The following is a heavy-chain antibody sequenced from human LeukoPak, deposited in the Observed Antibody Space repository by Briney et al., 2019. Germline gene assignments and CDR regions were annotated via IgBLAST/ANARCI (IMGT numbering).Heavy chain of an antibody. CDR1: GFTFYSYS. Sequence: GGSLRLSCAASGFTFYSYSMNWVRQAPGKGLEWVSSITSSSSHIFYADSVKGRFTISRDNAKSSLYLQMNSLRAEDTAVYYCVRGSSGTAVRGISWAWFDPWGQGTLVTVSS. V-gene: IGHV3-21*04. J-gene: IGHJ5*02. CDR3: VRGSSGTAVRGISWAWFDP. D-gene: IGHD3-10*01. CDR2: ITSSSSHI.